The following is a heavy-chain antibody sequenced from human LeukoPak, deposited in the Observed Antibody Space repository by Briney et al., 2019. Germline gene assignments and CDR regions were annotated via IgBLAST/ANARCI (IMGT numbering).Heavy chain of an antibody. J-gene: IGHJ4*02. V-gene: IGHV1-2*02. CDR3: ARDGASMMVGFDF. D-gene: IGHD3-22*01. CDR1: GYTFTGYY. Sequence: ASVKVSCKASGYTFTGYYMYWVRQAPGQGLEWVGWIHPNSGGTNYAQKFQGRVTMTRDTSISTAYMELSSLRSDDTAVYYCARDGASMMVGFDFWGQGTLVTVSS. CDR2: IHPNSGGT.